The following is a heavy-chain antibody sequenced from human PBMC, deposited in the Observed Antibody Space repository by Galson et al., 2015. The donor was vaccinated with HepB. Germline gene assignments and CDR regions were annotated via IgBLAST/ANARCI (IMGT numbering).Heavy chain of an antibody. CDR3: ARAPGSGWYSWGYFDY. Sequence: QVQLRESGPGLVKPSETLSLTCTVSGGSISSYYWSWIRQPPGKGLEWIGYIYYSGSTNYNPSLKSRVTISVDTSKNQFSLKLSSVTAADTAVYYCARAPGSGWYSWGYFDYWGQGTLVTVSS. J-gene: IGHJ4*02. D-gene: IGHD6-19*01. V-gene: IGHV4-59*01. CDR1: GGSISSYY. CDR2: IYYSGST.